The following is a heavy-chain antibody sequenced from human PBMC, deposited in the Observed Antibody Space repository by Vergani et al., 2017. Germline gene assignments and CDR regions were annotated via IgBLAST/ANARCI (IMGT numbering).Heavy chain of an antibody. CDR1: GYSFTSYW. Sequence: EVQLVQSGAEVKKPGESLKISCKGSGYSFTSYWICWVRQMPGKGLEWMGIIYPGDSDSRYSPSFQGQVTISADKSISTAYLQWSSLTASDTAMYYCARFSGYSSSWLNFDYWGQGTLVTVSS. CDR3: ARFSGYSSSWLNFDY. CDR2: IYPGDSDS. V-gene: IGHV5-51*03. D-gene: IGHD6-13*01. J-gene: IGHJ4*02.